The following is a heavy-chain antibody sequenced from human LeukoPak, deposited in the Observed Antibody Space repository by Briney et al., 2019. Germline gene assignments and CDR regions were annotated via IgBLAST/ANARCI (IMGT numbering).Heavy chain of an antibody. D-gene: IGHD3-3*01. V-gene: IGHV4-39*07. CDR3: ARGGYYDFWSGYPNPFDY. Sequence: SETLSLTCTVSGGSISSSSYYWGWIRQPPGKGLEWIGSIYYSGSTYYNPSLKSRVTISVDTSKNQFSLKLSSVTAADTAVYYCARGGYYDFWSGYPNPFDYWGQGTLVTVSS. J-gene: IGHJ4*02. CDR2: IYYSGST. CDR1: GGSISSSSYY.